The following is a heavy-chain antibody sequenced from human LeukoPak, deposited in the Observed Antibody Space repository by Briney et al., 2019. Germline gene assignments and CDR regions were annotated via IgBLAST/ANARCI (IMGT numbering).Heavy chain of an antibody. CDR2: IYTSGST. CDR1: GGSISSYY. D-gene: IGHD5-12*01. Sequence: SETLSLTCTVSGGSISSYYWSWIRQPAGKGLEWIGRIYTSGSTNYNPSLKSRVTMSVDTSNNQSCPKLSSATAADTAVYYCARARGYSGYEADYYGMDVWGQGTTVTVSS. J-gene: IGHJ6*02. CDR3: ARARGYSGYEADYYGMDV. V-gene: IGHV4-4*07.